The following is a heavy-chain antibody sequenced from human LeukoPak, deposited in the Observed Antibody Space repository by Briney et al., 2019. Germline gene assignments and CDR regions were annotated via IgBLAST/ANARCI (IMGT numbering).Heavy chain of an antibody. D-gene: IGHD3-3*01. Sequence: GGSLTLSCAASGFTFSSYAMSWVRQAPGKGLEWVSAISGSGGSTYYADSVKGRFTISRDNSKNTLYLQMNSLRAEDTAVYYCAKDRLPYYDFWSGELGFDYWGQGTLVTVSS. CDR2: ISGSGGST. CDR3: AKDRLPYYDFWSGELGFDY. J-gene: IGHJ4*02. V-gene: IGHV3-23*01. CDR1: GFTFSSYA.